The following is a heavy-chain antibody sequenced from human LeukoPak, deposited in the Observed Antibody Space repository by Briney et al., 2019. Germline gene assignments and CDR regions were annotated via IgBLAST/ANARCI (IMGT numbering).Heavy chain of an antibody. V-gene: IGHV3-23*01. CDR1: GFTFSNYA. D-gene: IGHD6-19*01. CDR2: LTGNSNNP. CDR3: ANAGIAVAGTIVD. J-gene: IGHJ4*02. Sequence: GGSLRLSCRASGFTFSNYAMNWVRQTPGKGLEWVSPLTGNSNNPNYADSVKGRFTISRDNSKNTLYLQMNSLRAGDTAVYYCANAGIAVAGTIVDWGQGTLVTVSS.